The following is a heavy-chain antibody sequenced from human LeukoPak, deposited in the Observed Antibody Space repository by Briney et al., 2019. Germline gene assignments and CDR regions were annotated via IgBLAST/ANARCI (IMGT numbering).Heavy chain of an antibody. J-gene: IGHJ4*02. CDR3: ARDNVASSYVNFDY. Sequence: AESLRLSCAVSGLSVSTSCMHWFRQSPGKGLVWVAQISTDGATAIYADAVQGRFTISRDNGKNTLYLQMNSLRAEDTAVYFCARDNVASSYVNFDYWGQGTLVTVSS. D-gene: IGHD6-13*01. CDR2: ISTDGATA. V-gene: IGHV3-74*01. CDR1: GLSVSTSC.